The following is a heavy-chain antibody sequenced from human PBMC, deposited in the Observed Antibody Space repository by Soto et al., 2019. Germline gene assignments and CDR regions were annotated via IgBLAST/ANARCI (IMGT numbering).Heavy chain of an antibody. CDR2: INHSGRV. D-gene: IGHD3-22*01. Sequence: SETLSLTCAVYGGSFSGLSWTWSRQSPGKGLEWIGDINHSGRVNYSPSLKSRVTISLDTSKNQFSLTLSAVTAADTAMYYCSTRAYDTNGYYRFDPWGQGTLVTVSS. CDR3: STRAYDTNGYYRFDP. J-gene: IGHJ5*01. CDR1: GGSFSGLS. V-gene: IGHV4-34*01.